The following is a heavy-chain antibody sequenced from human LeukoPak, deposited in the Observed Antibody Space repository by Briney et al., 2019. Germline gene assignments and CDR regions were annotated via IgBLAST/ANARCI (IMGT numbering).Heavy chain of an antibody. J-gene: IGHJ6*02. Sequence: PSETLSLTCTVSGGSISSYYWSWIRQPPGKGLEWIGYIYYSGSTNYNPSLKSRVTISVDTSKNQFSLKLSSVTAADTAVYYCARDRGDSSWYYYGMDVRGQGTTVTVSS. V-gene: IGHV4-59*01. CDR3: ARDRGDSSWYYYGMDV. CDR1: GGSISSYY. CDR2: IYYSGST. D-gene: IGHD6-13*01.